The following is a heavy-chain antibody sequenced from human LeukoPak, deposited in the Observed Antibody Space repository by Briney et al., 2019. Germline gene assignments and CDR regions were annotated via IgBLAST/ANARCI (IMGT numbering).Heavy chain of an antibody. V-gene: IGHV1-3*01. CDR3: ARDRASSSGWWEGHDAFDI. CDR2: INAGNGNT. CDR1: GYTFISYA. D-gene: IGHD6-19*01. Sequence: GASVKVSCKASGYTFISYAMHWVRQAPGHRLEWIGWINAGNGNTKYSQKFQGRVTITRDTSASTAYMELSSLRSEDTAVYYCARDRASSSGWWEGHDAFDIWGQGTMVTVSS. J-gene: IGHJ3*02.